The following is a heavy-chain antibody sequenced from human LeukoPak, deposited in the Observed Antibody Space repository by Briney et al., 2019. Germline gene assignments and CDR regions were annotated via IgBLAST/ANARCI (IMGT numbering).Heavy chain of an antibody. CDR1: GFTFSSYG. V-gene: IGHV3-30*02. D-gene: IGHD5-12*01. CDR2: IRYDGSNK. Sequence: PGGSLRLSCAASGFTFSSYGMHWVRQAPGKGLEWVAFIRYDGSNKYYADSVQGRFTISRDNSKNTLYLRMNSLRAEDTALYYCAKDTVKVTTIRRVPHYMDVWGKGTTVTISS. CDR3: AKDTVKVTTIRRVPHYMDV. J-gene: IGHJ6*03.